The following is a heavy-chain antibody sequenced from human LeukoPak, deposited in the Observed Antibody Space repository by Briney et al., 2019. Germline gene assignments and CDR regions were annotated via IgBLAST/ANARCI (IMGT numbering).Heavy chain of an antibody. CDR3: AKDPYYYGSGSPRDYFDY. V-gene: IGHV3-30*18. CDR2: ISYDGSNK. D-gene: IGHD3-10*01. J-gene: IGHJ4*02. CDR1: GFTFSSYA. Sequence: GGSLRLSCAASGFTFSSYAMHWVRQAPGKGLEWVAVISYDGSNKYYADSVKGRFTISRDNSKNTLYLQMNSLRAEDTAVYYCAKDPYYYGSGSPRDYFDYWGQGTLVTVSS.